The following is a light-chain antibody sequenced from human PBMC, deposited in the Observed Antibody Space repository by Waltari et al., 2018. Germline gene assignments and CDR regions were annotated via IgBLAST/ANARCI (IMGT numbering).Light chain of an antibody. Sequence: DIVMTQSQLSLSVTPGEPASISCTPSESRLNTDGYSYLDWYLQKPGQPPQLLMSLASYRTDGVSDNFSASGSGTNFTLTISKVEAEDVGLYYCVQRLQIRLTYGPGTRVDLK. CDR2: LAS. V-gene: IGKV2-28*01. CDR3: VQRLQIRLT. CDR1: ESRLNTDGYSY. J-gene: IGKJ3*01.